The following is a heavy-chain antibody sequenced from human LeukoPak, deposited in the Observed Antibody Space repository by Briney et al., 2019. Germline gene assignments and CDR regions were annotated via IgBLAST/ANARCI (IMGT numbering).Heavy chain of an antibody. CDR3: ARVPLYRAAGYMDV. Sequence: ASVKVSCKASGYTFTGYYVHWVRQAPGQGLEWMGWINPNSGGTNYAQKFQGRVTMTRDTSISTAYMELSRLRSDDTAVYYCARVPLYRAAGYMDVWGKGTTVTISS. D-gene: IGHD2-8*01. V-gene: IGHV1-2*02. CDR1: GYTFTGYY. J-gene: IGHJ6*03. CDR2: INPNSGGT.